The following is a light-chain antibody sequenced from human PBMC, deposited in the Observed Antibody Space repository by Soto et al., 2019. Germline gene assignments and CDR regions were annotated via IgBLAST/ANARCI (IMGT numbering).Light chain of an antibody. V-gene: IGKV1-5*03. J-gene: IGKJ4*01. CDR3: QQYNSYPLT. CDR1: QSISSW. Sequence: DIQMTQSPSTLSAYVGDRVTITCRASQSISSWLAWYQQRPGKAPKLLIYKASTLKSGVPSRFSGSGSGTDFTLTISSLQPEDFATYYCQQYNSYPLTFGGGTKVDIK. CDR2: KAS.